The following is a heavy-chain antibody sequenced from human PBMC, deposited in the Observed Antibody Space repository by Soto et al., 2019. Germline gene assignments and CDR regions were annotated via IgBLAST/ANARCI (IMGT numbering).Heavy chain of an antibody. CDR1: GFTFSTYP. CDR3: ARRSSGSYYDAFDV. Sequence: LRLSCAASGFTFSTYPMTWVRQAPGKGLEWVSSIHGSGETTYYAESVKGRFIISRDNSKNTLYLQMDSLRVDDTAVYFCARRSSGSYYDAFDVWGQGTVVTV. V-gene: IGHV3-23*01. CDR2: IHGSGETT. J-gene: IGHJ3*01. D-gene: IGHD1-26*01.